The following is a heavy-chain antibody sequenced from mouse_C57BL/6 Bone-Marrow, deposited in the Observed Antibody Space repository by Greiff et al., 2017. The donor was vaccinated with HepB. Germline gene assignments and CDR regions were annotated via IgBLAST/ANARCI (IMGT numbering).Heavy chain of an antibody. Sequence: VQLQQSGAELARPGASVKLSCKASGYTFTSYGISWVKQRTGQGLEWIGEIYPRSGNTYYNEKFKGKATLTADKSSSTAYMELRSLTSEDSAVYFCARDPITTVVPYWYFDVWGTGTTVTVSS. CDR2: IYPRSGNT. CDR1: GYTFTSYG. D-gene: IGHD1-1*01. J-gene: IGHJ1*03. V-gene: IGHV1-81*01. CDR3: ARDPITTVVPYWYFDV.